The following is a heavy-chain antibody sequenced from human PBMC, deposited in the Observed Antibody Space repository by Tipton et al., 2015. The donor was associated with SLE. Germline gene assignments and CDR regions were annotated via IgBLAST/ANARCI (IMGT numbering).Heavy chain of an antibody. Sequence: TLSLTCTVSGGSISSHYWSWIRQPPGKGLEWIGSIYHSGTAYYNPSLKSRVTISVDTSKNQFSLKLSSVTAADTAVYYCARPRAAADGWFDPWGQGTLVTVSS. V-gene: IGHV4-59*05. J-gene: IGHJ5*02. CDR1: GGSISSHY. D-gene: IGHD6-13*01. CDR3: ARPRAAADGWFDP. CDR2: IYHSGTA.